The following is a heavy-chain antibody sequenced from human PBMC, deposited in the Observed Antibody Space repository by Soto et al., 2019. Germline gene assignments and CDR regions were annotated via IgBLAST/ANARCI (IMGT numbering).Heavy chain of an antibody. CDR1: GFTFSSYA. CDR2: ISGSGGST. D-gene: IGHD3-22*01. CDR3: AKSSAFYDSSGYYPPYYYYGTDV. Sequence: PGGSLRLSCAASGFTFSSYAMSWVRQAPGKGLEWVSAISGSGGSTYYADSVKGRFTISRDNSKNTLYLQMNSLRAEDTAVYYCAKSSAFYDSSGYYPPYYYYGTDVWGQGTTVTVSS. J-gene: IGHJ6*02. V-gene: IGHV3-23*01.